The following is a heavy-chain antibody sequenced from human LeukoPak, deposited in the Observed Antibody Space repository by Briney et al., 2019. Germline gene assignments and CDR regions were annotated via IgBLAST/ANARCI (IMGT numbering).Heavy chain of an antibody. J-gene: IGHJ2*01. V-gene: IGHV4-31*03. CDR3: ARSFDRQYFDL. Sequence: SLTLSLTCTVSGDSISSGGYYWSWIRQHPGKGLEWVGYIYYGGSTFYNPSLKSRVTISVDTSENQFSLKLSSVTAADTAVYCCARSFDRQYFDLWGRGTLVTVSS. CDR2: IYYGGST. CDR1: GDSISSGGYY.